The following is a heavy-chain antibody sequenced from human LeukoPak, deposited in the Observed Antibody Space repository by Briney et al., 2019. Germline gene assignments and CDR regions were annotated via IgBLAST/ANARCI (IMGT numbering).Heavy chain of an antibody. Sequence: GGSLRLSCAPSGFTVSSNYMSCVRQAPGKGLEWVSVIYSGDSTYYADSVKGRFTISRDNSKNTLYLQMNNLRAEDTAVYYCASGSGSYRTPYYYMDVWGKGTTVTVSS. J-gene: IGHJ6*03. V-gene: IGHV3-53*01. CDR3: ASGSGSYRTPYYYMDV. CDR2: IYSGDST. D-gene: IGHD3-10*01. CDR1: GFTVSSNY.